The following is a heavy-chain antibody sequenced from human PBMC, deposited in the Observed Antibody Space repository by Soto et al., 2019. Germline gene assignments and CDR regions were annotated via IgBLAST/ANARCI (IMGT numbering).Heavy chain of an antibody. CDR3: ARAPWGGDSYGMDV. CDR1: GFTFSSYS. CDR2: ISSSSSYI. D-gene: IGHD2-21*02. J-gene: IGHJ6*02. V-gene: IGHV3-21*01. Sequence: EVQLVESGGGLGKPGGSLRLSCAASGFTFSSYSMNWVRQAPGKGLEWVSSISSSSSYIYYADSVKGRFTISRDNAKNSLYLQMNSLRAEDTAVYYCARAPWGGDSYGMDVWGQGTTVTVSS.